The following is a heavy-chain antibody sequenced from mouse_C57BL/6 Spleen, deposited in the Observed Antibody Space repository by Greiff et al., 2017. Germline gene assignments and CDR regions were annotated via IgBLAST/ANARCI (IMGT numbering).Heavy chain of an antibody. Sequence: QVHVKQPGAELVKPGASVKLSCKASGYTFTSYWMQWVKQRPGQGLEWIGEIDPSDSYTNYNQKFKGKATLTVDTSSSTAYMQLSSLTSEDSAVYYCALIYDGYLAWFAYWGQGTLVTVSA. D-gene: IGHD2-3*01. J-gene: IGHJ3*01. V-gene: IGHV1-50*01. CDR1: GYTFTSYW. CDR2: IDPSDSYT. CDR3: ALIYDGYLAWFAY.